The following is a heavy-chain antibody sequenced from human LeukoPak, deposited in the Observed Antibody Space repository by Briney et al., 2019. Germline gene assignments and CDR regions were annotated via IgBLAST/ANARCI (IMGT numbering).Heavy chain of an antibody. Sequence: GGSLRLSCAASGFIFSSYGMHWVRQAPGKGLEWVAFIRYDGSNTYCADSVKGRFTISRDNSKNTLYLQMNSLRAEDTAVYYCAKSYDSSGHMDVWGKGTTVTVSS. D-gene: IGHD3-22*01. V-gene: IGHV3-30*02. CDR1: GFIFSSYG. CDR2: IRYDGSNT. CDR3: AKSYDSSGHMDV. J-gene: IGHJ6*03.